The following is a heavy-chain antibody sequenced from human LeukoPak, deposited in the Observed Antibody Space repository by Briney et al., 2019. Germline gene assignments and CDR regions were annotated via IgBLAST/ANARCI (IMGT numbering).Heavy chain of an antibody. CDR2: IRSGAYT. CDR1: GFTFSSYA. D-gene: IGHD6-25*01. CDR3: ANRGF. V-gene: IGHV3-23*01. Sequence: GGSLRLSCAASGFTFSSYAMTWVRQAPGKGLEWVSTIRSGAYTYYADSVKGRLSVSRDNSKNTLYLQMSSLRADDTAVYYCANRGFWGQGTLVTVSS. J-gene: IGHJ4*02.